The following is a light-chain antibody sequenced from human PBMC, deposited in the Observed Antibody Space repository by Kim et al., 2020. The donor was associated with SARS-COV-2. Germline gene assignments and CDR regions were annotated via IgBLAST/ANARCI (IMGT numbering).Light chain of an antibody. CDR2: DVT. Sequence: GQPITISCTGTSSDVGSHDYVSWYQQHPGKAPRLMIYDVTSRPSGISNRFSGSKSGNTASLTIPGLQAEDEAHYYCSSYTSTRTVVFGGGTQLTVL. CDR1: SSDVGSHDY. J-gene: IGLJ2*01. V-gene: IGLV2-14*03. CDR3: SSYTSTRTVV.